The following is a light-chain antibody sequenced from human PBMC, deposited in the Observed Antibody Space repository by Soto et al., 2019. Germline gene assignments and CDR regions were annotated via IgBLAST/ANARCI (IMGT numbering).Light chain of an antibody. J-gene: IGKJ5*01. CDR1: QSVRTN. Sequence: EIVMTQSPATLSVSPGERVTLSCRASQSVRTNLAWYQQKPGQAPRLLIYGASSRATGIPDRFSGSGSGTDFTLTISRLEPEDFAVYYCQQYGSSPLITFGQGTLLAI. CDR3: QQYGSSPLIT. V-gene: IGKV3-20*01. CDR2: GAS.